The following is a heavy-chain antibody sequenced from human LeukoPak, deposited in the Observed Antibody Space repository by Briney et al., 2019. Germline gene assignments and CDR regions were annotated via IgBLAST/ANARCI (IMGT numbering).Heavy chain of an antibody. D-gene: IGHD5-18*01. CDR2: IYNNGGT. V-gene: IGHV3-66*01. Sequence: PGGSLRLSCAASGXTVSSSYMSWVRQAPGKGLVWVSVIYNNGGTYYADSVRGRFTISRDNSKNTLYLQMNSLRAEDTAVYYCARDGPLYGYVTDYWGQGTLVTVSS. CDR1: GXTVSSSY. J-gene: IGHJ4*02. CDR3: ARDGPLYGYVTDY.